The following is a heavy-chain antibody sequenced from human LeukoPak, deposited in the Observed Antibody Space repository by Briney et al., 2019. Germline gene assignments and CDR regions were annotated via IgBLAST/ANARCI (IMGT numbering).Heavy chain of an antibody. J-gene: IGHJ4*02. CDR1: GGSISSYY. Sequence: SETLSLTCTVSGGSISSYYWSWIRQPAGKGLEWIGRIYISGSGSTNYNPSLKSRVTISVDTSKNQFSLKLSSVTAAGTAVYYCARDRGSVGGFDYWGQGTLVTVSS. D-gene: IGHD1-26*01. CDR3: ARDRGSVGGFDY. CDR2: IYISGSGST. V-gene: IGHV4-4*07.